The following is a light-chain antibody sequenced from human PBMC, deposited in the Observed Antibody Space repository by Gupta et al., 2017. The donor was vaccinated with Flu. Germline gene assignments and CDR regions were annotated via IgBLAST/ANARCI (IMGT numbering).Light chain of an antibody. J-gene: IGKJ4*01. V-gene: IGKV3-15*01. CDR3: QQYKSWPPFT. Sequence: ARLSMSPGERVTLSCRASQSISGNLAWYQQKPGQAPRLLIYAASTRATGIPARFSGRGSGTEFILTISSLQSEDFAVYYCQQYKSWPPFTFGGGTTVEIK. CDR1: QSISGN. CDR2: AAS.